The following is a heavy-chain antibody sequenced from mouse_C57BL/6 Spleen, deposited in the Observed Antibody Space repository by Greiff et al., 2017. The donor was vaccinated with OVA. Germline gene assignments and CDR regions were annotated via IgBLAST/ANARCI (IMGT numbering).Heavy chain of an antibody. CDR1: GFTFSDYG. J-gene: IGHJ2*01. CDR3: ARTPSYYGSSYESFDY. V-gene: IGHV5-17*01. CDR2: ISSGSSTI. Sequence: EVMLVESGGGLVKPGGSLKLSCAASGFTFSDYGMHWVRQAPEKGLEWVAYISSGSSTIYYADTVKGRFTISRDNAKNTLFLHMTSLRSEDTAMYYCARTPSYYGSSYESFDYWGQGTTLTVSS. D-gene: IGHD1-1*01.